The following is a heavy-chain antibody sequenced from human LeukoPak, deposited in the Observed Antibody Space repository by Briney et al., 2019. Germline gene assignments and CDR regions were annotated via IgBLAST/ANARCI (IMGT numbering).Heavy chain of an antibody. CDR2: FYTSGST. CDR1: GASITSYY. CDR3: ARHGSYSMPPDY. V-gene: IGHV4-4*09. D-gene: IGHD1-26*01. J-gene: IGHJ4*02. Sequence: PSETLSLTCTVSGASITSYYWNWIRQPPGKGLEWIGYFYTSGSTDYNPSLKSRVTISVDTSKNQFSLKLRSVTAADTAVYYCARHGSYSMPPDYWGQGTLVTVSS.